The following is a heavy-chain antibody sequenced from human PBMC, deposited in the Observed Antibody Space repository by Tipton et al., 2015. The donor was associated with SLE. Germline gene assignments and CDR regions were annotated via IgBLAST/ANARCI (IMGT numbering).Heavy chain of an antibody. Sequence: SLRLSCAASGFTFSDYYMSWIRQAPGKGLEWVSYISSSGSTIYYADSVKGRFTISRDNAKNSLYLQMNSLRAEDTAVYYCAKDLGRIVVVPAAYGSWGQGTLVTVAS. CDR3: AKDLGRIVVVPAAYGS. V-gene: IGHV3-11*04. J-gene: IGHJ5*02. D-gene: IGHD2-2*01. CDR2: ISSSGSTI. CDR1: GFTFSDYY.